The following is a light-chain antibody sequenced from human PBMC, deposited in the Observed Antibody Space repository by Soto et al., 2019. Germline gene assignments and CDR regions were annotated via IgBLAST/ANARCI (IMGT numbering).Light chain of an antibody. CDR2: ENN. V-gene: IGLV1-51*02. CDR1: SSTIGNNY. Sequence: QSVLAQPPSVSAAPGQQVTISCSGSSSTIGNNYVSWFQHLPGATPKLLIYENNRRPTGIPDRFSGSKSATSATLGITGLQTGDEADYYCGTWDHSVSGYVFGTGTKVTVL. J-gene: IGLJ1*01. CDR3: GTWDHSVSGYV.